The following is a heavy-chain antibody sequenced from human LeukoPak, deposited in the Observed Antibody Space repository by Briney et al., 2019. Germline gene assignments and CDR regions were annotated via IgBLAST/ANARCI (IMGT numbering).Heavy chain of an antibody. CDR2: ISWNSGTI. J-gene: IGHJ6*03. Sequence: PGGSLRLSCAASGFIFDDYAMRWVRQAPGKGPEWVSGISWNSGTIGYADPVKGRFTISRDNAKNSLYLQMNSLRAEDTALYYCAKDAGGYYYYYMGVWGKGTTVTISS. CDR1: GFIFDDYA. V-gene: IGHV3-9*01. CDR3: AKDAGGYYYYYMGV.